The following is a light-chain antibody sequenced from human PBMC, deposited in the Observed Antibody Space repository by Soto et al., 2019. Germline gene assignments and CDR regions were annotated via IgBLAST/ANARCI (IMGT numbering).Light chain of an antibody. J-gene: IGLJ3*02. V-gene: IGLV2-14*01. CDR1: SSDVGAYNY. Sequence: QSALTQPASVSGSPGQSITISCTGTSSDVGAYNYVSWYQQHPGKAPKVMIYEVNNRPSGVSNRFSGSKSGNTASLTISGLQAEDEADYYCSSYKGSGTLVFGGGTKLTVL. CDR2: EVN. CDR3: SSYKGSGTLV.